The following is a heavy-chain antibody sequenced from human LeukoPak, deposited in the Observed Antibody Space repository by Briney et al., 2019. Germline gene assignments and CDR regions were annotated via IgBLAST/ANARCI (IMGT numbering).Heavy chain of an antibody. CDR2: ISWNSGYI. V-gene: IGHV3-9*01. J-gene: IGHJ4*02. D-gene: IGHD6-19*01. CDR1: GFTFDNYA. CDR3: AKVRGTYSSGYFFDY. Sequence: GRSLRLSCAASGFTFDNYAMHWVRQAPGKGLEWLSIISWNSGYIGYADPVKGRFTISRDNAKKSLDLQMNSLRAADTAFYYCAKVRGTYSSGYFFDYWGQGTLVTVSS.